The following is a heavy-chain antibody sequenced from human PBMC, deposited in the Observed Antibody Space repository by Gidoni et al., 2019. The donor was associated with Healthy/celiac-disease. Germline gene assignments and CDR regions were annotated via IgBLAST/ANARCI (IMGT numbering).Heavy chain of an antibody. CDR2: FDPEDGET. CDR3: ATILHVGYCTNGVCYGFDI. CDR1: GYTLTELS. V-gene: IGHV1-24*01. J-gene: IGHJ3*02. Sequence: QVQLVQSGAEVKKPGASVKVSCKVSGYTLTELSMHWVRQAPGKGLEWMGGFDPEDGETIYAQKFQGRVTMTEDTSTDTAYMELSSLRSEDTAVYYCATILHVGYCTNGVCYGFDIWGQGTMVTVSS. D-gene: IGHD2-8*01.